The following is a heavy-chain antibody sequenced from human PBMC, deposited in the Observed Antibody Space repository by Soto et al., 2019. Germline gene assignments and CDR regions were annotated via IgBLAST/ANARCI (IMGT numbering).Heavy chain of an antibody. Sequence: PSETLSLTCTVSGGSISSYYWSWIRQPPGKGLEWIGYIYYSGSTNYNPSLKSRVTISVDTSENQFSLKLSSVTAGDTAVYYCARGGGGYNWNDGGIDYWGQGTLVTVSS. D-gene: IGHD1-20*01. CDR3: ARGGGGYNWNDGGIDY. CDR1: GGSISSYY. CDR2: IYYSGST. J-gene: IGHJ4*02. V-gene: IGHV4-59*01.